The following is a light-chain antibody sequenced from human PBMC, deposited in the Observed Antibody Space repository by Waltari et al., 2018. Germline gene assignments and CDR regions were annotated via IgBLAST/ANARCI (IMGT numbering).Light chain of an antibody. Sequence: SALTQPRSVSGSPGQSVTISCTGTTSDVGGYNYVSWYQHHPGKAPKLIIFDVTQRPSGVPHRFSGSKSANTASLTISGLQAEDEADYYCCSFAGTYTWVFGGGTKVTVL. CDR3: CSFAGTYTWV. V-gene: IGLV2-11*01. J-gene: IGLJ3*02. CDR2: DVT. CDR1: TSDVGGYNY.